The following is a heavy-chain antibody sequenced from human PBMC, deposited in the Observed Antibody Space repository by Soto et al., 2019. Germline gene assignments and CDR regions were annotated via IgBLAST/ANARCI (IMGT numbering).Heavy chain of an antibody. CDR3: ARGQRFSDWFDP. CDR2: IYSSGST. D-gene: IGHD3-3*01. Sequence: SETLSLTCTVTGGAISGYYWTWIRQSDGEGLEWIGRIYSSGSTNYNPSLKSRVTISLDTSMNYFSLGLSSVTAADTAVYYCARGQRFSDWFDPWGQGTLVTVS. V-gene: IGHV4-4*07. CDR1: GGAISGYY. J-gene: IGHJ5*02.